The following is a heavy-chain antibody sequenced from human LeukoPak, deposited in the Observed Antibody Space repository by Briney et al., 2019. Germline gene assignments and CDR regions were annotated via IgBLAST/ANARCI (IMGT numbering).Heavy chain of an antibody. D-gene: IGHD2-2*01. CDR3: ARGTDYDAFDI. CDR2: ISSSSSTI. V-gene: IGHV3-48*01. J-gene: IGHJ3*02. CDR1: GFTFSSYS. Sequence: GGSLRLSCAASGFTFSSYSMNWVRQAPGKGLEWVSYISSSSSTIYYADSVKGRFTISRDNAKNSLYLQMNSLRAEDTAVYYCARGTDYDAFDIWGQGTMVTVSS.